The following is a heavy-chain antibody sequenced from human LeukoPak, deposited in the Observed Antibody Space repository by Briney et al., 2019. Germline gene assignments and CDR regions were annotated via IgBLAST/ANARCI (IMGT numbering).Heavy chain of an antibody. V-gene: IGHV1-2*02. Sequence: ASVKVSCKASGYTFTGYYMHWVRQAPGQGLEWMGWINPNSGGTNYAQKLQGRVTMTTDTSTSTAYMELRSLRSDDTAVYYCARGGGGGYYSGFNYWGQGTLVTVSS. CDR1: GYTFTGYY. D-gene: IGHD3-22*01. CDR3: ARGGGGGYYSGFNY. J-gene: IGHJ4*02. CDR2: INPNSGGT.